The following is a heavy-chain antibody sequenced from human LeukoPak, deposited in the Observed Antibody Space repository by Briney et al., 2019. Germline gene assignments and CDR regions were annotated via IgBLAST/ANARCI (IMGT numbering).Heavy chain of an antibody. CDR2: INSDGSST. CDR1: GFTFSSYW. V-gene: IGHV3-74*01. Sequence: PGGSLRLSCAASGFTFSSYWMHWVRQAPGKGLVWVSRINSDGSSTSYADSVKGRFTISRDNAKNTLYLQMNSLRVEDTAIYYCTRSGYRHPYHFDSWGQGTLVTVSS. J-gene: IGHJ4*02. D-gene: IGHD3-22*01. CDR3: TRSGYRHPYHFDS.